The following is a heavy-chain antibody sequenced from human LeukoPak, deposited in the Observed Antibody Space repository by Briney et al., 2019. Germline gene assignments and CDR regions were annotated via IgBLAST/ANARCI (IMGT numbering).Heavy chain of an antibody. Sequence: GGSLRLSCTASGFTSSNAGMNWVRQAPGKGLEWVGRIKTKSEGGTTDYAAPAKGRFTISRDDSKNALFLQMDSLKSDDTAMYYCTTEFKELGSFFYFYYMDVWGTGTTVTISS. D-gene: IGHD3-10*01. J-gene: IGHJ6*03. CDR3: TTEFKELGSFFYFYYMDV. CDR2: IKTKSEGGTT. V-gene: IGHV3-15*01. CDR1: GFTSSNAG.